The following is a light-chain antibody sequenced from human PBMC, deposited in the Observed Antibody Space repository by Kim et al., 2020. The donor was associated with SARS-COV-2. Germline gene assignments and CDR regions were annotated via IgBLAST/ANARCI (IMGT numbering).Light chain of an antibody. J-gene: IGKJ2*01. CDR1: QSVSSSY. Sequence: ENVLTQSPGTLSLSPGERATLSCRASQSVSSSYLAWYQQKPGQAPRLLIYGASSRATGIPDRFSGSGSGTDFTLTISRLELEDFAVYYCQQYGTSPYTFGQGTKLEI. CDR3: QQYGTSPYT. V-gene: IGKV3-20*01. CDR2: GAS.